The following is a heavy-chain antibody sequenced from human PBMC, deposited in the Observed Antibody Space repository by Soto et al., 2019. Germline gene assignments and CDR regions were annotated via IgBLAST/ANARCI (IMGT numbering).Heavy chain of an antibody. CDR2: ISWNSGSI. CDR1: GCTFDDYV. CDR3: QEDADKRGTVPVLEI. J-gene: IGHJ6*02. V-gene: IGHV3-9*01. D-gene: IGHD2-15*01. Sequence: SLRLRCAVSGCTFDDYVMHWVRQAPGKGLEWVSGISWNSGSIGYADSVKGRFTISRDNAKNSLYLQMNSLRAEDTALYYCQEDADKRGTVPVLEIWRQRTTVPVSS.